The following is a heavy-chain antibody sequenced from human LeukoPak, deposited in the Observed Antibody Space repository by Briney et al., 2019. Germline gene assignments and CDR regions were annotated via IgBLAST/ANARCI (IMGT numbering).Heavy chain of an antibody. CDR1: GFTFSSYS. Sequence: GGSLRLSCAASGFTFSSYSMNWVRQAPGKGLEWVSSISSSSSYIYYADSVKGRFTISRDNAKNSLYLQMNSLRAEDTAVYYCARRIGYYYDSSGYYCKYNWFDPWGQGTLVTVSS. CDR3: ARRIGYYYDSSGYYCKYNWFDP. CDR2: ISSSSSYI. J-gene: IGHJ5*02. V-gene: IGHV3-21*01. D-gene: IGHD3-22*01.